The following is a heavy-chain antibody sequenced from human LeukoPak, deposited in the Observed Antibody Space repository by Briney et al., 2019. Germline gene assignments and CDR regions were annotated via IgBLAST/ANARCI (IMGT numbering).Heavy chain of an antibody. CDR3: ATDLEAMTTAVDY. J-gene: IGHJ4*02. CDR1: GFTFSNAW. V-gene: IGHV3-15*01. CDR2: IKSKTDGGTT. Sequence: GGSLRLSCAASGFTFSNAWMSWVRQAPGKGLEWVGRIKSKTDGGTTDYGAPVKGRFTISRDDSKNTLYLQMSSLKTEDTAMYYCATDLEAMTTAVDYWGQGTLVTVSS. D-gene: IGHD1-1*01.